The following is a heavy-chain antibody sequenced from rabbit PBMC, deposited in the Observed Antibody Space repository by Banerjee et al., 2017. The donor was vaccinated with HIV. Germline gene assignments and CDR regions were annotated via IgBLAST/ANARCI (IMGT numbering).Heavy chain of an antibody. CDR3: ARGGVGTTYPYGGMDL. J-gene: IGHJ6*01. CDR1: GFDLSSYYY. V-gene: IGHV1S40*01. Sequence: QSLEESGGGLVKPEGSLTLTCKASGFDLSSYYYMCWVRQAPGKGLEWIACIYGGSSGTTYYASWAKGRFTISKTSSTTVTLQMTSLTAADTATYFCARGGVGTTYPYGGMDLWGQGTLVTVS. CDR2: IYGGSSGTT. D-gene: IGHD8-1*01.